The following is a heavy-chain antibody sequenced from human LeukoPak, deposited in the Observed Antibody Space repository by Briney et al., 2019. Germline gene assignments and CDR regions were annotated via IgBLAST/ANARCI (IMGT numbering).Heavy chain of an antibody. D-gene: IGHD6-13*01. J-gene: IGHJ3*02. V-gene: IGHV1-24*01. CDR2: FDPEDGET. Sequence: ASVKVSCKVSGYTLTELSMHWVRQAPGKGLEWMGGFDPEDGETIYAQKFQGRVTMTEDTSTDTAYMELSSLRSEDTAVYYCATESKQLVRVKDAFDIWGQGTMVTVSP. CDR3: ATESKQLVRVKDAFDI. CDR1: GYTLTELS.